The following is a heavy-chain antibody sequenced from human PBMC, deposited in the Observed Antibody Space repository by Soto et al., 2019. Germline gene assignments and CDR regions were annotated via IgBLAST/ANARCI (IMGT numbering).Heavy chain of an antibody. V-gene: IGHV3-21*01. CDR1: GFTFSSYS. CDR2: IISSSGYI. Sequence: EVQLVESGGGLVKPGGSLRLSCAASGFTFSSYSMSWVRQAPGKGLEWVSSIISSSGYIHYADLVKGRFTISRDNAKNSLYLQMNSVRVEDTAVYYCARDTNFYGSGSGVDYWGQGTLVTVSS. J-gene: IGHJ4*02. D-gene: IGHD3-10*01. CDR3: ARDTNFYGSGSGVDY.